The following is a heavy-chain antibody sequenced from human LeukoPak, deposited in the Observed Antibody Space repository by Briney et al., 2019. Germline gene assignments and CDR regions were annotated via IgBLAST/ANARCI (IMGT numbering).Heavy chain of an antibody. J-gene: IGHJ5*02. D-gene: IGHD2-2*01. CDR2: ISTYRGNT. Sequence: ASVKVSFKASGYTFSNFGISWLRQAPGQGLEWMGWISTYRGNTDYAQNVQGRVAMTTDASTSTAYMELRSLRSDDTAVYYCARAGGWNLLDHTRCFDLWGQGTLVTVSS. CDR1: GYTFSNFG. CDR3: ARAGGWNLLDHTRCFDL. V-gene: IGHV1-18*01.